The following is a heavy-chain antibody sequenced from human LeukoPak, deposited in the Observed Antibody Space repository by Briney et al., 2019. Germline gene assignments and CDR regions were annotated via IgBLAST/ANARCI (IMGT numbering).Heavy chain of an antibody. J-gene: IGHJ4*02. Sequence: GGSLRLSCAASGFTFSSYSMNWVRQAPGKGLEWVSYISSSSSTIYYADSVKGRFTISRDNAKNSLYLQMNSLRAEDTAVYYCARDLEYSSSIFDYWGQGTLVTVSS. CDR3: ARDLEYSSSIFDY. CDR2: ISSSSSTI. D-gene: IGHD6-6*01. V-gene: IGHV3-48*04. CDR1: GFTFSSYS.